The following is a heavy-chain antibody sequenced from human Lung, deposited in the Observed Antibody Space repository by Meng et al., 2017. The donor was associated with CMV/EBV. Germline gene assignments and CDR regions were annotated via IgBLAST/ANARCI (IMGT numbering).Heavy chain of an antibody. Sequence: GPLHHSSPILSHPALPPSLTGTVYVRSISSYFWSWIRHPAGKCLAWIGHIYTSGSSSYNPSLKSRVTMSVDTSKYQFSLKLSSLTSADTPDYYCAGYDSSGYEGSWGQGTLVTVSS. J-gene: IGHJ5*02. CDR1: VRSISSYF. CDR2: IYTSGSS. V-gene: IGHV4-59*10. D-gene: IGHD3-22*01. CDR3: AGYDSSGYEGS.